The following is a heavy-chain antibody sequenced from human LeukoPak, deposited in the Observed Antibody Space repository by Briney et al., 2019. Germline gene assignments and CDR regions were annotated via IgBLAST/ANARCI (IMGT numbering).Heavy chain of an antibody. CDR3: AECRYCSGGSCYSGVCDY. D-gene: IGHD2-15*01. V-gene: IGHV4-59*05. CDR2: IYYSGST. Sequence: ASETLSLTCTVSGGSISSYYWSWIRQPPGKGLEWIGSIYYSGSTYYNPSLKSRVTISVDTSKNQFSLKLSSVTAADTAVYYCAECRYCSGGSCYSGVCDYWGQGTLVTVSS. CDR1: GGSISSYY. J-gene: IGHJ4*02.